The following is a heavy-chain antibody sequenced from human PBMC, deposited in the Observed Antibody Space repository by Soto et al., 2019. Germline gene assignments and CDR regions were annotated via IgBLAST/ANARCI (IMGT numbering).Heavy chain of an antibody. J-gene: IGHJ4*02. V-gene: IGHV4-31*03. D-gene: IGHD2-8*01. CDR3: ARGTVYYCPNDKCGFFFDH. CDR1: GDSLRRGFHH. Sequence: QVQLQESGSGLLKPSQTLSLDCSVSGDSLRRGFHHWSWIRQTPGKGLQLIGYIDTNGDTHYDPSLRNRLNMSIVTTESRFSLKVTSVTAADTAVYYFARGTVYYCPNDKCGFFFDHWGQGALVTVTS. CDR2: IDTNGDT.